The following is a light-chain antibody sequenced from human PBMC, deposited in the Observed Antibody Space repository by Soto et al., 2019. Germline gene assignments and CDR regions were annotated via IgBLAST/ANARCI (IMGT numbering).Light chain of an antibody. CDR3: QQYNNWPPGT. CDR2: GAS. J-gene: IGKJ1*01. Sequence: EIVMTQSPATLSVSPGERATLSCRASQSVSSNLACYQQKPGQAPRLLIYGASTRATGIPARFSGSGSGTEFTLTISSLQSEDFAVYYCQQYNNWPPGTFGQGTKVDI. CDR1: QSVSSN. V-gene: IGKV3-15*01.